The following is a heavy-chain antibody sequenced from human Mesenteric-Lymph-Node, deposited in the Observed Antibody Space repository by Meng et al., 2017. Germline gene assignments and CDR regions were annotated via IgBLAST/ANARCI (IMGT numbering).Heavy chain of an antibody. D-gene: IGHD3-10*01. CDR2: ISAYNGNT. CDR1: GYTFATYG. V-gene: IGHV1-18*01. J-gene: IGHJ5*02. Sequence: ASVKVSCKASGYTFATYGLTWVRQAPGQGLEWMGWISAYNGNTNYAQKLQGRVTMTTDTSTSTAYMELRSLRSDDTAVYYCARYAVRRLSGWFDPWGQGTLVTVSS. CDR3: ARYAVRRLSGWFDP.